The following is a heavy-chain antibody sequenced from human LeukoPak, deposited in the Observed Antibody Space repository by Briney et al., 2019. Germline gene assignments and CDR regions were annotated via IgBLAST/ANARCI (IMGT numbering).Heavy chain of an antibody. CDR1: GFTFSDYY. D-gene: IGHD2-8*01. J-gene: IGHJ6*03. CDR2: ISHSGRTM. Sequence: GGSLRLSCAASGFTFSDYYMSWIRQAPGKGLEWVSYISHSGRTMYYADSVKGRFTISRDNAKNSLYLQMNSLRAGDTAVYYCARDSIVRGNIGNNMDVWGKGTTVTVSS. V-gene: IGHV3-11*01. CDR3: ARDSIVRGNIGNNMDV.